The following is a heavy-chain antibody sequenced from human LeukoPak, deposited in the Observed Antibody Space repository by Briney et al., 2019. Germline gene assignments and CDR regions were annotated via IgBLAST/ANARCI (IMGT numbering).Heavy chain of an antibody. CDR1: GFTVSSNY. Sequence: GGSLRLSCAASGFTVSSNYMSWVRQAPGKGLEWVSVIYSGGSTYYADSVKGGFTISRDNSKNTLYLQMNSLRAEDTAVYYCARDRSPSAAGYYYGMDVWGQGTTVTVSS. J-gene: IGHJ6*02. CDR3: ARDRSPSAAGYYYGMDV. V-gene: IGHV3-66*01. CDR2: IYSGGST. D-gene: IGHD6-13*01.